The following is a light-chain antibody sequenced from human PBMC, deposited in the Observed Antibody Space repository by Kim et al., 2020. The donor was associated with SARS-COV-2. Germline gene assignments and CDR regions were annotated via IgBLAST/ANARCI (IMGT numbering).Light chain of an antibody. CDR1: QSISWW. CDR2: RAS. J-gene: IGKJ4*01. Sequence: SVGDRVTITCRASQSISWWLAWYQQKPGKAPRLLIYRASSLESGVPSRFSGSGSGTDFTLTISSLQPDDFATYYCQQYSSYSALTFGGGTKGGYQT. CDR3: QQYSSYSALT. V-gene: IGKV1-5*03.